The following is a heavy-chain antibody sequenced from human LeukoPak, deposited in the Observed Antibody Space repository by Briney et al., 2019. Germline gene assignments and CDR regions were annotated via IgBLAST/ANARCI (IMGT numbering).Heavy chain of an antibody. D-gene: IGHD2-2*01. CDR2: IYYSGST. CDR1: GGSISSYY. V-gene: IGHV4-59*08. Sequence: SETLSLTCTVSGGSISSYYWSWIRQPPGKGLEWIGYIYYSGSTNYNSSLRSRVTMSVDTSRDRFSLSLSFVTAADTAVYYCARRPIVVVPAASHYFDYWGQGILVAVSS. CDR3: ARRPIVVVPAASHYFDY. J-gene: IGHJ4*02.